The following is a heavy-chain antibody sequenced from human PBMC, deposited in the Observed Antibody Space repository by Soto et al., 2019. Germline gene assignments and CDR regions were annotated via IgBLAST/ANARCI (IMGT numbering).Heavy chain of an antibody. V-gene: IGHV3-13*01. D-gene: IGHD1-7*01. CDR2: IGTAGDT. J-gene: IGHJ3*02. CDR1: GFTFSSYD. Sequence: EVQLVESGGGLVQPGGSLRLSCAASGFTFSSYDMHWVRQATGKGLEWVSAIGTAGDTYYPGSVKGRFTIYRENAKNSLYLQMNSLRAGDTAVYYCARAEYNWNYWYAFDIWGQGTIVTVSS. CDR3: ARAEYNWNYWYAFDI.